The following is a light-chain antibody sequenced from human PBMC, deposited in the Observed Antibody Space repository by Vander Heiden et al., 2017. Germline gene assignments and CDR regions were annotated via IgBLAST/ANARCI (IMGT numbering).Light chain of an antibody. J-gene: IGKJ1*01. CDR2: AAS. Sequence: IQMTHSPSSLSASIGDRVTITCRASEDISIYLQWYQDKGGKAPKLLIYAASELQRGVPSRFSGSGSSTEFTLTISGLQAEDLATYYCQQNDAIPWTFGRGTTV. CDR1: EDISIY. CDR3: QQNDAIPWT. V-gene: IGKV1-39*01.